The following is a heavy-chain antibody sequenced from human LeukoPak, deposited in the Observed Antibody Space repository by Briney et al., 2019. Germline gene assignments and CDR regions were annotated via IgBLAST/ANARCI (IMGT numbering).Heavy chain of an antibody. V-gene: IGHV3-23*01. CDR2: ISESGGRT. J-gene: IGHJ6*02. Sequence: PGGSLRLSCAASGFTFITYEIIWARQAPGKGPEWVSSISESGGRTYYADSVTGRFTICRDNSRSTLYLQMNSLRAEDTAVYYCTKGSDLDVWGQGTMVTVSS. CDR3: TKGSDLDV. CDR1: GFTFITYE.